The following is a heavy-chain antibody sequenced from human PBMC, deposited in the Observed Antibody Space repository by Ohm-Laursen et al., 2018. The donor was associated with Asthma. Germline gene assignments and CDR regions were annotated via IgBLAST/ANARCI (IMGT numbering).Heavy chain of an antibody. CDR2: IYYSGST. CDR3: ASIAWPGSSEIGDV. V-gene: IGHV4-61*08. CDR1: GGSISSGGYY. Sequence: SDTLSLTCTVSGGSISSGGYYWSWIRQPPGKGLEWIGYIYYSGSTNYNPSLKSRVTISVDTSKNQFSLKLSSVTAADTAVYYCASIAWPGSSEIGDVWGQGTTVTVSS. J-gene: IGHJ6*02. D-gene: IGHD2-2*01.